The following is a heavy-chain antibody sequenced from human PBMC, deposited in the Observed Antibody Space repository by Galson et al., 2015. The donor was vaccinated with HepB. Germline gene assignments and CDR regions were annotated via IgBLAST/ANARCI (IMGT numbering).Heavy chain of an antibody. CDR2: IKTDGTST. CDR3: ARAGFCSGDCYKGFDC. Sequence: SLRLSCAASGFTFSNYWMQWVRHAPGKGLVWVARIKTDGTSTNYADSVKGRFTISRDNAKNTLYLQMSSLGDEDTAVYYCARAGFCSGDCYKGFDCWGQGTLVTVSS. J-gene: IGHJ4*02. V-gene: IGHV3-74*01. CDR1: GFTFSNYW. D-gene: IGHD2-21*02.